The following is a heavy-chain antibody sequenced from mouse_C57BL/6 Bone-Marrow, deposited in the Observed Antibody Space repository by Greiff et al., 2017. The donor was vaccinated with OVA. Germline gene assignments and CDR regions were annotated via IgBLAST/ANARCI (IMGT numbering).Heavy chain of an antibody. D-gene: IGHD1-1*01. V-gene: IGHV1-72*01. CDR1: GYTFTSYW. J-gene: IGHJ1*03. CDR3: ARSLTTVVATDWYFDV. Sequence: QVQLQQPGAELVKPGASVKLSCKASGYTFTSYWMHWVKQRPGRGLEWIGRIDPNSGGTKYNEKFKSKTTLTVAKPSSTAYMQLSSLTSEDAAVYYCARSLTTVVATDWYFDVWGTGTTVTVSS. CDR2: IDPNSGGT.